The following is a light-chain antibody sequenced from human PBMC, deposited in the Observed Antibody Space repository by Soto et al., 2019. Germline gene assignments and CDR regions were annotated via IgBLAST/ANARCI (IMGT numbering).Light chain of an antibody. V-gene: IGKV3-20*01. J-gene: IGKJ1*01. Sequence: EIVLTQSPATLSSFPGDRVTLSCRASQAVNTRLAWYQHKPGQAPRLLIYLTSNRAAGIPDRFSGSGSGTDFTLTISRLEPEDFAVYYCQQYGSSPTFGQGTKVDIK. CDR2: LTS. CDR3: QQYGSSPT. CDR1: QAVNTR.